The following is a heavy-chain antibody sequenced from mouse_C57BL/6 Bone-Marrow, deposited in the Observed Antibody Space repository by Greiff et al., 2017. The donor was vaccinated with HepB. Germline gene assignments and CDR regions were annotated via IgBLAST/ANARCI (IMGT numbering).Heavy chain of an antibody. CDR1: GFNIKDDY. V-gene: IGHV14-4*01. CDR2: IDPENGDT. CDR3: TVITTVDFDY. D-gene: IGHD1-1*01. J-gene: IGHJ2*01. Sequence: EVQLQQSGAELVRPGASVKLSCTASGFNIKDDYMHWVKQRPEQGLEWIGWIDPENGDTEYASKFQGKATITADTSSNTAYLQLSSLTSEDTAVYYCTVITTVDFDYWGQGTTLTVSS.